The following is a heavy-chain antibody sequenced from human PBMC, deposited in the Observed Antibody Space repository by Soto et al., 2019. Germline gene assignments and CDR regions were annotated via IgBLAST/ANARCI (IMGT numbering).Heavy chain of an antibody. D-gene: IGHD1-26*01. Sequence: ASVKVSCKASGYSLTGLSIHWVRQTTGQGLEWMGWMHPNNGRTGYAQRFQGRVTMTRDTSIDTAYMELSSLTSEDTAFYYFARGVTAGVDYWGQGTLVTVSS. CDR3: ARGVTAGVDY. CDR2: MHPNNGRT. V-gene: IGHV1-8*01. CDR1: GYSLTGLS. J-gene: IGHJ4*02.